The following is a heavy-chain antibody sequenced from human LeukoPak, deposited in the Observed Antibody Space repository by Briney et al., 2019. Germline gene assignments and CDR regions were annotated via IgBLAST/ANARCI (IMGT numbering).Heavy chain of an antibody. CDR3: ARSDRIVVVPAAILKGSYFDY. CDR2: ISGSDGRL. Sequence: GGSLRLSCAASGFTFSSYAMSWVRQAPGKGLEWVSAISGSDGRLFYADSVKGRFTISRDNSKNTLHLQMNSLRAEDTAVYYCARSDRIVVVPAAILKGSYFDYWGQGTLVTVSS. D-gene: IGHD2-2*01. V-gene: IGHV3-23*01. J-gene: IGHJ4*02. CDR1: GFTFSSYA.